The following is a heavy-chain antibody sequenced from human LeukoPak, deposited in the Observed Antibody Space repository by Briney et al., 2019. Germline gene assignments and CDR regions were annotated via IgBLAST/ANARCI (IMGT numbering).Heavy chain of an antibody. D-gene: IGHD3-10*01. J-gene: IGHJ5*01. CDR2: FDPEDGET. CDR1: GYTLTELS. V-gene: IGHV1-24*01. CDR3: ATVSYGSGGYYPRGFDS. Sequence: ASVKVSCKVSGYTLTELSMHWVRQAPGKGLEWMGGFDPEDGETIYAQKFQGRVTMTEDTSTDTAYMELSSLRSEDTAVYYCATVSYGSGGYYPRGFDSWGQGTLVTVSS.